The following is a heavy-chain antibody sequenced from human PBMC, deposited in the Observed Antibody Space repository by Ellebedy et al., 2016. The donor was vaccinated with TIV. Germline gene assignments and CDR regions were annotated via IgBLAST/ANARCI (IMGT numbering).Heavy chain of an antibody. CDR3: ARDYQYCSGGSCYDY. Sequence: SETLSLTXTVSGYSISSGYYWGWIRQPPGKGLEFIGTIYHSGSTYYNPSLTSRVAISVDTSKNQFSLKLNSVTAADTAVYYCARDYQYCSGGSCYDYWGPGTLVTVSS. V-gene: IGHV4-38-2*02. CDR2: IYHSGST. D-gene: IGHD2-15*01. J-gene: IGHJ4*02. CDR1: GYSISSGYY.